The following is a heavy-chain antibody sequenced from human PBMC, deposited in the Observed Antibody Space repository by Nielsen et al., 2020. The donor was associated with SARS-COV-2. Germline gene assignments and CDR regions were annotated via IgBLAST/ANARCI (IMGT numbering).Heavy chain of an antibody. CDR3: AREHPRGYSYGADY. D-gene: IGHD5-18*01. Sequence: GESLKISCAASGFTFSDYYMSWIRQAPGKGLEWVSYISSSSSYTNYADSVKGRFTISRDNAKNSLYLQMNGLRAEDTAVYYCAREHPRGYSYGADYWGQGTLVTVSS. CDR2: ISSSSSYT. V-gene: IGHV3-11*05. J-gene: IGHJ4*02. CDR1: GFTFSDYY.